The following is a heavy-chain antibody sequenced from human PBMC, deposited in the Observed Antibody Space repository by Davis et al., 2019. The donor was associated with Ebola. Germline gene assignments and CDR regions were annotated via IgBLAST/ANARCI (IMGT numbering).Heavy chain of an antibody. V-gene: IGHV3-74*01. CDR1: GFTFSNYW. CDR2: ISPEGYIT. D-gene: IGHD4-11*01. J-gene: IGHJ4*02. Sequence: GESLKISCAASGFTFSNYWMHWVRQAPGKGLVWVSRISPEGYITTDADSVKGRFTTSRDNAKNTVHLQMNSLRAEDTAVYYCARGATVTTTPLDYWGQGTLVTVSS. CDR3: ARGATVTTTPLDY.